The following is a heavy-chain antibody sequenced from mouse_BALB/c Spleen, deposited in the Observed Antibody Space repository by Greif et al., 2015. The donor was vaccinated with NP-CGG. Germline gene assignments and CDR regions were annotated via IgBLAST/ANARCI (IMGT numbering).Heavy chain of an antibody. CDR3: ARRYYYGRYFDV. CDR2: INPDSSTI. Sequence: EVKLQESGGGLVQPGGSLKLSCAASGFDFSRYWMSWVRQAPGKGLEWIGEINPDSSTINYTPSLKDKFIISRDNAKNTLYLQMSKVRSEDTALYYCARRYYYGRYFDVWGAGTTVTVSS. D-gene: IGHD1-1*01. V-gene: IGHV4-1*02. CDR1: GFDFSRYW. J-gene: IGHJ1*01.